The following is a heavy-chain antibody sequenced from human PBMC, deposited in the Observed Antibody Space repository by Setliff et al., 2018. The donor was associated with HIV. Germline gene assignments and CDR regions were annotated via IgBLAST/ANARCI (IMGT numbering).Heavy chain of an antibody. CDR1: GYTFTSHY. CDR2: INPSGGST. CDR3: ARDLRLHLDDIYGSGTVYGMDV. D-gene: IGHD3-10*01. V-gene: IGHV1-46*01. Sequence: GASVKVSCKASGYTFTSHYMHWVRQAPGQGLEWMGIINPSGGSTSYAQKFQGRVTMTRDTSTSTVYMELSSLRSEDTAVYYCARDLRLHLDDIYGSGTVYGMDVWGQGTTVTVS. J-gene: IGHJ6*02.